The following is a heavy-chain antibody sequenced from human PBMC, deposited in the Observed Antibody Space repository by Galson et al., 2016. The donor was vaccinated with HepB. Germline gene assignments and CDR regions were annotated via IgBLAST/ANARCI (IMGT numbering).Heavy chain of an antibody. D-gene: IGHD1-14*01. CDR2: IYHSGSA. CDR3: ARDLAPSGSEPIDY. J-gene: IGHJ4*02. Sequence: SETLSLTCAVSGYSISSRRWWHWVRQPPGKGLEWIGEIYHSGSAYYNPSLKSRVTISVDESNNQFSLKIDSVTAADTAVYFCARDLAPSGSEPIDYWGQGILVTVSS. CDR1: GYSISSRRW. V-gene: IGHV4-4*02.